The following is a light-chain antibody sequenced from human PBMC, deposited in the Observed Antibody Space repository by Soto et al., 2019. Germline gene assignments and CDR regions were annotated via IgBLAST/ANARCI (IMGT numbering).Light chain of an antibody. V-gene: IGLV2-14*03. J-gene: IGLJ2*01. CDR3: SSYTSGSTRVV. CDR1: SSDVGGYNY. Sequence: QSVLTQPAAVSGSPGQSITISCTGTSSDVGGYNYVSWYQQHPGKAPKVMIYDVSKRPSGISNRFSGSKSGNTASLTISGLQVEDEADYYCSSYTSGSTRVVFGGGTKLTVL. CDR2: DVS.